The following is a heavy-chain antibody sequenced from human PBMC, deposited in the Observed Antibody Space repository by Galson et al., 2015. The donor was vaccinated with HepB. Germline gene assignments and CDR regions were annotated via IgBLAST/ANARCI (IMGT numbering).Heavy chain of an antibody. CDR3: ARDLPPYYDFWSGYWASDYYGMDV. CDR2: ISAYNGNT. J-gene: IGHJ6*02. Sequence: SVKVSCKASGYTFTSYGISWVQQAHGQGLEWMGWISAYNGNTNYAQKLQGRVTMTTDTSTSTAYMELRSLRSDDTAVYYCARDLPPYYDFWSGYWASDYYGMDVWGQGTTVTVSS. CDR1: GYTFTSYG. D-gene: IGHD3-3*01. V-gene: IGHV1-18*01.